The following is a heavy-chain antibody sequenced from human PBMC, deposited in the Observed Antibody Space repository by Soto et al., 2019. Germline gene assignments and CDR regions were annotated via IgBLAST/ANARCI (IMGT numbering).Heavy chain of an antibody. Sequence: QVQLVQSGAEVKKPGASVKVSCKASGYTFTSYGISWVRQAPGQGLEWMGWISAYNGNTNYAQKFQGRVTMDTDTSTSTDYMELRRLRSDDTAVYYCATQRFVDYYGMDVWGQGTTVTVSS. J-gene: IGHJ6*02. CDR2: ISAYNGNT. V-gene: IGHV1-18*01. D-gene: IGHD3-3*01. CDR3: ATQRFVDYYGMDV. CDR1: GYTFTSYG.